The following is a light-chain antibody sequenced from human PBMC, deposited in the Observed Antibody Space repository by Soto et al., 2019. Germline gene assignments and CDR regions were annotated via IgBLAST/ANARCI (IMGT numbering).Light chain of an antibody. Sequence: QAVVTQPPSASGSPGQSVTISCTGTSRDVGGYHYVSWYQQHPGKAPKLMIYEVSNLPSGVPDRFSGSKSGNTASLTVSGLQAEDEADYDCSSYAGSNNLVFGGGTKLTVL. CDR2: EVS. CDR3: SSYAGSNNLV. CDR1: SRDVGGYHY. J-gene: IGLJ2*01. V-gene: IGLV2-8*01.